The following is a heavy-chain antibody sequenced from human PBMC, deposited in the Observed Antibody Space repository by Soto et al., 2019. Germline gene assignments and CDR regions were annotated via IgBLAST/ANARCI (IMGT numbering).Heavy chain of an antibody. J-gene: IGHJ6*02. V-gene: IGHV4-4*02. CDR3: ARVSGSYYYGMDV. Sequence: QVQLQESGPVLVKPSGTLSLTCSVSVGSISSSYWWSWVRQPPGKGLEWIGEIYHSGSTNYNTSLKRRVTISVDKSKNQFSLKVTSVTAADTAVYYCARVSGSYYYGMDVWGQGTTVTVSS. CDR1: VGSISSSYW. CDR2: IYHSGST.